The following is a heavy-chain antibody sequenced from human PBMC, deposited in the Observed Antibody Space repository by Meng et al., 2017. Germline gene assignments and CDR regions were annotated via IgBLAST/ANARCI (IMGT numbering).Heavy chain of an antibody. CDR2: ISSSSSYI. D-gene: IGHD2-2*01. CDR1: GFTFSSYS. CDR3: ARDGDEGCSSTSCLSHGMDV. J-gene: IGHJ6*02. V-gene: IGHV3-21*01. Sequence: GESLKISCAASGFTFSSYSMNWVRQAPGKGLEWVSSISSSSSYIYYADSVKGRFTISRDNAKNSLYLQMNSLRAEDTAVYYCARDGDEGCSSTSCLSHGMDVWGQGTTVTVSS.